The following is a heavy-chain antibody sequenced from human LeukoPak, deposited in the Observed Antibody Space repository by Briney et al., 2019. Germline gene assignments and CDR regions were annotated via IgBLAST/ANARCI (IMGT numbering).Heavy chain of an antibody. CDR1: GFTSSNYA. D-gene: IGHD6-19*01. V-gene: IGHV3-23*01. Sequence: GGSLRLSCAASGFTSSNYAMSWVRQAPGKGLEWVSVINNSGEYTNYADSVRGRFTLSTDNTKNTMYLQMSSLRAEDTAIYYCARDGRQWLVSYFDYWGQGTLVTVSS. J-gene: IGHJ4*02. CDR3: ARDGRQWLVSYFDY. CDR2: INNSGEYT.